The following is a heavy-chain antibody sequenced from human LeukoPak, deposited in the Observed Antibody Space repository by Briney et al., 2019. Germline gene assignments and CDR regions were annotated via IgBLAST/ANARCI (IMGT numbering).Heavy chain of an antibody. D-gene: IGHD6-13*01. Sequence: GASVKVSCKASGYTFTGYYMHWVRQAPGQGLEWMGWINPNSGGTNYAQKFQGRVTMTRDTSISTAYMELSRLRSDDTAVYYCARDIGIAAADNDYWGQGTLVTVSS. CDR2: INPNSGGT. CDR3: ARDIGIAAADNDY. V-gene: IGHV1-2*02. J-gene: IGHJ4*02. CDR1: GYTFTGYY.